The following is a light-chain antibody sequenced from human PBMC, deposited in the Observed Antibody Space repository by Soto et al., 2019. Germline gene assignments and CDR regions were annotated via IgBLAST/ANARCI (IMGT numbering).Light chain of an antibody. V-gene: IGKV1-5*03. CDR2: KAS. CDR1: QSISSW. Sequence: DIQMTQSPSTLSASVGDRVTITCRASQSISSWLAWYQQKPGKAPKLLIYKASSLESGVPSRFSGSGSGTEFTLIISSLLPDDFATYYCQQYNSYSQTFGQGTKVEIK. J-gene: IGKJ1*01. CDR3: QQYNSYSQT.